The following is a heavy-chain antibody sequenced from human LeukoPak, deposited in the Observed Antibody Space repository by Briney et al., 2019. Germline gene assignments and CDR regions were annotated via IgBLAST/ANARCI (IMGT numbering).Heavy chain of an antibody. Sequence: GGSLRLSCAASGFTVSNNYMTWVRQAPGKGLEWVSSISSSSSYIYYADSVKGRFTISRDNAKNSLYLQMNSLRAEDTAVYYCAGPREDYNWGQGTLVTVSS. CDR1: GFTVSNNY. D-gene: IGHD4-11*01. CDR2: ISSSSSYI. J-gene: IGHJ4*02. CDR3: AGPREDYN. V-gene: IGHV3-21*01.